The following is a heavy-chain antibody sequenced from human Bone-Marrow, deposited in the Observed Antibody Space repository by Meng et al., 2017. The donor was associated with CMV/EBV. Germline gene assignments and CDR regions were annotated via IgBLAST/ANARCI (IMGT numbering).Heavy chain of an antibody. CDR2: IKQDGSAK. J-gene: IGHJ4*02. CDR3: ANYYAASGYFK. CDR1: GFTYSSLW. V-gene: IGHV3-7*01. Sequence: GESLKISCAASGFTYSSLWMSWVRQAPGRGLEWVANIKQDGSAKNYVDSVKGRFTISRDNANNSLYLQMTSLRDEDTAVYYFANYYAASGYFKWGQGTLGTFSS. D-gene: IGHD3-22*01.